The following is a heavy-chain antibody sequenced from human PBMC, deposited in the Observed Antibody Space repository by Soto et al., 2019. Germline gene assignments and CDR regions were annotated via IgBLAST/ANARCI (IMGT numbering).Heavy chain of an antibody. V-gene: IGHV4-34*01. CDR3: ARSVYGSGSYYLFDY. CDR1: GGSFSGYY. D-gene: IGHD3-10*01. Sequence: SETLSLTCAVYGGSFSGYYWSWIRQPPGKGLEWIGEINHSGSTNYNPSLKSRVTISVDTSKNQFSLKLSSVTAADTAVYYCARSVYGSGSYYLFDYWGQGTLVTVSS. J-gene: IGHJ4*02. CDR2: INHSGST.